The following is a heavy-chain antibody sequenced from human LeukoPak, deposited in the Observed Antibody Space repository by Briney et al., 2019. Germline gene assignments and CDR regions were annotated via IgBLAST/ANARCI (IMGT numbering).Heavy chain of an antibody. CDR3: ARLEIYSSGWYVY. D-gene: IGHD6-19*01. V-gene: IGHV5-10-1*01. Sequence: GESLKISCKGSGYRFTSYWIAWVRQMPGKGLEWMGRIDPSDSYTNYNPSFQGHVSISADRSISTAYLQWSSLKASDTAMCFCARLEIYSSGWYVYWGQGTLVTVSS. CDR1: GYRFTSYW. J-gene: IGHJ4*02. CDR2: IDPSDSYT.